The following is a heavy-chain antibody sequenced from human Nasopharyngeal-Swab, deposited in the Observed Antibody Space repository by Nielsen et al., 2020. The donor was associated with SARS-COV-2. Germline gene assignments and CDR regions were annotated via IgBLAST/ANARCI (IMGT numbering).Heavy chain of an antibody. V-gene: IGHV3-9*01. CDR2: ISWNSGSI. CDR3: AKAVTYYDFWSGPDV. Sequence: GGSLRLSCAASGFTFDDYAMHWVRQAPGKGLEWVSGISWNSGSIGYADSVKGRFTISRDNAKNSLYLQMNSLRAEDTALYYCAKAVTYYDFWSGPDVWGQGTLVTVSS. CDR1: GFTFDDYA. J-gene: IGHJ4*02. D-gene: IGHD3-3*01.